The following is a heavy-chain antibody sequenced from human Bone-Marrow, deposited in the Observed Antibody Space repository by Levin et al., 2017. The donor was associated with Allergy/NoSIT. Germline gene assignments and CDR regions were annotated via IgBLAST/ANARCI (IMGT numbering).Heavy chain of an antibody. D-gene: IGHD1-26*01. J-gene: IGHJ4*02. CDR1: GGTFASHT. CDR3: ARDRGSRGAADFDH. Sequence: GASVKVSCKPSGGTFASHTLSWVRQAPGQGFEWMGGIVPAIGVPDYAQKFKGRLTISADESTATSTLELSGLAPDDTAIYFCARDRGSRGAADFDHWGQGTLVTVSS. V-gene: IGHV1-69*10. CDR2: IVPAIGVP.